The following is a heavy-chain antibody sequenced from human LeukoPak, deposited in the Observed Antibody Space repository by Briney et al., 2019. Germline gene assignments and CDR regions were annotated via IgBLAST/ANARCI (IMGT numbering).Heavy chain of an antibody. CDR3: AKDPEMATQPPDY. D-gene: IGHD5-24*01. J-gene: IGHJ4*02. Sequence: PGGSLRLSCAASGFSFSSKWMHWVRQAPGKGLMWVSRINRDGSTTRYADSVKGRFTISRDNAQNTLYLQMSSLRAEDTAVYYCAKDPEMATQPPDYWGQGTLVTVSS. CDR1: GFSFSSKW. V-gene: IGHV3-74*01. CDR2: INRDGSTT.